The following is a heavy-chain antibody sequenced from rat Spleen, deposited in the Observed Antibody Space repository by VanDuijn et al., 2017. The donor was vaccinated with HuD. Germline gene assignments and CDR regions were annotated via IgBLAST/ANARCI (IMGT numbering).Heavy chain of an antibody. Sequence: EVQLVESGGGLVQPGRSLKLSCAASGFTFSDYGMAWVRQAPTKGLEWVETFSYGDSSGHSGTYYRDSVKGRFTISRDNAKNTLYLQMGSLRSEATATDYCSPLPGRNLGYWGQGVVVTVSS. J-gene: IGHJ2*01. D-gene: IGHD1-4*01. CDR3: SPLPGRNLGY. CDR2: FSYGDSSGHSGT. CDR1: GFTFSDYG. V-gene: IGHV5-29*01.